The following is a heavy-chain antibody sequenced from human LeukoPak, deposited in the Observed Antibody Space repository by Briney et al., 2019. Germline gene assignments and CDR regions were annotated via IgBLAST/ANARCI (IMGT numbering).Heavy chain of an antibody. Sequence: GGSLRLSCAASGFTFDDYAMHWVRQAPGKGLEWVSGISWNSGSIGYADSVEGRFTISRDNAKNSLYLQMNSLRAEDTALYYCAKDSTVTPDWYFDLWGRGTLVTVSS. CDR1: GFTFDDYA. J-gene: IGHJ2*01. V-gene: IGHV3-9*01. D-gene: IGHD4-17*01. CDR3: AKDSTVTPDWYFDL. CDR2: ISWNSGSI.